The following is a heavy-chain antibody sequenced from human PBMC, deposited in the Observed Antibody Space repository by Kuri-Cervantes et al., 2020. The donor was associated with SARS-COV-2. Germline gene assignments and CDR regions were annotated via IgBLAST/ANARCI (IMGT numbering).Heavy chain of an antibody. V-gene: IGHV4-39*07. D-gene: IGHD3-10*01. CDR3: ARGRVLLWFRELWALDAFDI. Sequence: ESLKISCTVSGGSISSSSYYWGWIRQPPGKGLEWIGSIYYSGSTYYNPSLKSRVTISVDTSKNQFSLKLSSVTAADTAVYYCARGRVLLWFRELWALDAFDIWGQGTMVTVS. J-gene: IGHJ3*02. CDR1: GGSISSSSYY. CDR2: IYYSGST.